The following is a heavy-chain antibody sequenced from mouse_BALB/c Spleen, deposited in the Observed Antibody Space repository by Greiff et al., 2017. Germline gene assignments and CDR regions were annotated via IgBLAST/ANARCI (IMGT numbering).Heavy chain of an antibody. CDR2: ISSGGSYT. J-gene: IGHJ4*01. CDR3: ARHVAARADAMDY. D-gene: IGHD3-1*01. Sequence: EVQLVESGGDLVKPGGSLKLSCAASGFTFSSYGMSWVRQTPDKRLEWVATISSGGSYTYYPDSVKGRFTISRDNAKNTLYLQMSSLKSEDTAMYYCARHVAARADAMDYWGQGTSVTVSS. CDR1: GFTFSSYG. V-gene: IGHV5-6*01.